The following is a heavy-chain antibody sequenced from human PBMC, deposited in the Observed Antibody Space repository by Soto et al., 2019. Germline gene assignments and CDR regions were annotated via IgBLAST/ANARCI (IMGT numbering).Heavy chain of an antibody. CDR3: ARPVVVMLYYYYAMDV. D-gene: IGHD3-22*01. V-gene: IGHV3-30-3*01. CDR2: ISYDGSNK. J-gene: IGHJ6*02. Sequence: WGSLRLSCAASGFTFRSYAMHWVRQAPGKGLEWVAVISYDGSNKYYADSVKGRFTISRDNSKNTLYLQMNSLRAEDTAVYYCARPVVVMLYYYYAMDVWGPGTPVTVS. CDR1: GFTFRSYA.